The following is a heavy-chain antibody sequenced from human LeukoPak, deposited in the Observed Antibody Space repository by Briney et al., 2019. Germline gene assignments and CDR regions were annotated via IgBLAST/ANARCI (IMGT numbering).Heavy chain of an antibody. Sequence: PSETLSLTCSVSGGSITYYYWSWLRQPAGKGLEWIGRIQTSGSPKYNPSLKSRVTMSVDTSKNQFSLKLSSVTAADTAVYYCVRDVGTSDAFDNWGQGTMVSVSS. CDR2: IQTSGSP. V-gene: IGHV4-4*07. CDR3: VRDVGTSDAFDN. J-gene: IGHJ3*02. D-gene: IGHD1-1*01. CDR1: GGSITYYY.